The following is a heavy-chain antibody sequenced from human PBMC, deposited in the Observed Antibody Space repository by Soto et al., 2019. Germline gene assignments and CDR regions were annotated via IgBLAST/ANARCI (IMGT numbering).Heavy chain of an antibody. V-gene: IGHV4-34*01. CDR1: SGSFSGYY. Sequence: ETLSLTCSIYSGSFSGYYWSWIRQPPGKGLEWIGEISQSGNTNYSPSLKSRVSISIDTSKKQFSLNLASVSAADTAVYYCARAPKVSGSSQTRPDFWGQGTLVTVSS. J-gene: IGHJ4*02. CDR3: ARAPKVSGSSQTRPDF. CDR2: ISQSGNT. D-gene: IGHD6-6*01.